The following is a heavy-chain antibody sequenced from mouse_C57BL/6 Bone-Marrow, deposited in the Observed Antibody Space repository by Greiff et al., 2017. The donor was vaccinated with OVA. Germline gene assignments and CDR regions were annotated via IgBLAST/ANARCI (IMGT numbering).Heavy chain of an antibody. J-gene: IGHJ1*03. CDR2: INPSSGYT. CDR3: AREGDYDGWYFDV. CDR1: GYTFTSYT. D-gene: IGHD2-4*01. V-gene: IGHV1-4*01. Sequence: VQLKQSGAELARPGASVKMSCKASGYTFTSYTMHWVKQRPGQGLEWIGYINPSSGYTKYNQKFKDKATLTADKSSSTAYMQLSSLTSEDSAVYYCAREGDYDGWYFDVWGTGTTVTVSS.